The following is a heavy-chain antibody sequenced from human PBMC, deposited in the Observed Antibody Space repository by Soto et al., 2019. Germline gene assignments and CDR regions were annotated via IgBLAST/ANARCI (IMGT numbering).Heavy chain of an antibody. CDR2: SSATGAGT. D-gene: IGHD1-7*01. CDR1: GFTFSSDG. J-gene: IGHJ4*02. Sequence: EVQLLESGGGLVQPGGSLRLSCAASGFTFSSDGMTWVRQAPGKGLEWVSFSSATGAGTYYADSVKGRFTISRDNSKNTLYLQMTSLRADDTAVYYCAKVRRAGGNYGFYYDFWGQGALVIVSS. V-gene: IGHV3-23*01. CDR3: AKVRRAGGNYGFYYDF.